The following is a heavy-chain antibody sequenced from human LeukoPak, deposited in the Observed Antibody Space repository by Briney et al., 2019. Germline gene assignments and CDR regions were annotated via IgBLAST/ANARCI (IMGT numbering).Heavy chain of an antibody. CDR1: GYTVTGYY. V-gene: IGHV1-2*02. CDR3: ARGIAARPPFGFDY. J-gene: IGHJ4*02. CDR2: IKPNSGGK. D-gene: IGHD6-6*01. Sequence: GASLKVSCKASGYTVTGYYMHWGRQAPGQRLEWMGWIKPNSGGKNYAQKFQGRVTMTRDTSISTAYMELSRLRSDDTAVYYCARGIAARPPFGFDYWGQGTLVTVSS.